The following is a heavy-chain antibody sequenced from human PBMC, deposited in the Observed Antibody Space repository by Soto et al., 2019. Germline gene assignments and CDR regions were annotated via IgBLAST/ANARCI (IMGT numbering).Heavy chain of an antibody. J-gene: IGHJ4*02. V-gene: IGHV3-30*18. D-gene: IGHD6-19*01. Sequence: QVQLVESGGGVVQPGRSLRLSCAASGFTFSSYGMYWVRQAPGKGLEWVAVISYDGSNKYYADSVKDRFTISRDNSKNTLYLQMNSLRAEDTAVYYCAKAATRGSSGWFDYWGQGTLVTVSS. CDR3: AKAATRGSSGWFDY. CDR1: GFTFSSYG. CDR2: ISYDGSNK.